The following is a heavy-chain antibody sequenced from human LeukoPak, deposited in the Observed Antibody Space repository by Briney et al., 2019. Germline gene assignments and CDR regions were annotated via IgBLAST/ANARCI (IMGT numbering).Heavy chain of an antibody. CDR1: GLTFSSHW. CDR3: ARDTDTVTTILDY. Sequence: GGSLRLSCAASGLTFSSHWMHWVRQAPGKGLVWVSRITNDGSSTTYADSVKGRFTISRDNAKNMLYLQMNSLRAEDTAVYYCARDTDTVTTILDYWGQGTLVTVSS. D-gene: IGHD4-17*01. CDR2: ITNDGSST. J-gene: IGHJ4*02. V-gene: IGHV3-74*01.